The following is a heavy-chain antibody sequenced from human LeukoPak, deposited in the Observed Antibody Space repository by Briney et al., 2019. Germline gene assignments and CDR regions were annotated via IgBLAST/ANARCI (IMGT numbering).Heavy chain of an antibody. CDR2: NYFSGST. J-gene: IGHJ4*02. CDR3: AILRSLNYHNTKYYPNFDY. V-gene: IGHV4-39*01. CDR1: GGSMSSSSYY. D-gene: IGHD2/OR15-2a*01. Sequence: SETLSLTCTVSGGSMSSSSYYWGWIRQPPGKGREWSGSNYFSGSTYYNPSLKSPVPISVDTSKNQFSLKLSSVTAADTAVYYCAILRSLNYHNTKYYPNFDYWGQGTLVTVSS.